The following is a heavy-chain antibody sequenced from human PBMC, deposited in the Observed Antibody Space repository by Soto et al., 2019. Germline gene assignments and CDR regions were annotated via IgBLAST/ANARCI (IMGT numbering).Heavy chain of an antibody. CDR3: TIEGAYPGPDFDY. CDR2: TKNKANSYTT. J-gene: IGHJ4*02. Sequence: LRLSCAASGFTFSGRYMDWVRQAPGKGLEWVGRTKNKANSYTTEYAASVKGRFTISRDDSRNSVYLQMNSLKTDDTAVYYCTIEGAYPGPDFDYWGQGTLVTVSS. D-gene: IGHD3-16*01. CDR1: GFTFSGRY. V-gene: IGHV3-72*01.